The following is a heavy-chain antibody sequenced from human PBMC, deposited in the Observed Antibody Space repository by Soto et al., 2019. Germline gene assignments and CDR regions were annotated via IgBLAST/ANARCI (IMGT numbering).Heavy chain of an antibody. J-gene: IGHJ3*02. CDR3: ARDHRITKKYDAFDI. Sequence: GGSLRLSCAASGFTFSSYSMNWVRQAPGKGLEWVSYISSSSSTIYYADSVKGRFTISRDNAKNSLYLQMNSLRDEDTAVYYCARDHRITKKYDAFDIWGQGTMVTVSS. V-gene: IGHV3-48*02. CDR2: ISSSSSTI. CDR1: GFTFSSYS. D-gene: IGHD3-3*01.